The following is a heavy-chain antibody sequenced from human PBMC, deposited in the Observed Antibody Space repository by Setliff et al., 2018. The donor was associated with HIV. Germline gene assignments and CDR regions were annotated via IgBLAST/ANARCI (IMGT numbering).Heavy chain of an antibody. V-gene: IGHV4-39*07. D-gene: IGHD2-2*01. CDR2: MDSSGNT. CDR1: GGSITYSSYY. CDR3: ASSPAWRSDFGLHTFDY. J-gene: IGHJ4*02. Sequence: PSETLSLTCTVSGGSITYSSYYWGWIRQPPGKGLEWIGSMDSSGNTYYSPSLRSRVTLSLDTSKNQFSLMLRSMTAADTAVYYCASSPAWRSDFGLHTFDYWGQGTLVTVSS.